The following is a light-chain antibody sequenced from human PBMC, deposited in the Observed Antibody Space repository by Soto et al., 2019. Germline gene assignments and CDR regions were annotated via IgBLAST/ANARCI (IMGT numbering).Light chain of an antibody. V-gene: IGKV3-15*01. CDR3: QQYNNWPHT. CDR1: QSVSSSY. Sequence: EIVLTQSPGTLSLSPGERATLSCRASQSVSSSYLAWYQQKPGQAPRLLIYGVSTRATGVPVRFSGSGSGTEFTLTVNSLQSEDFAVYYCQQYNNWPHTFGQGTKLEIK. J-gene: IGKJ2*01. CDR2: GVS.